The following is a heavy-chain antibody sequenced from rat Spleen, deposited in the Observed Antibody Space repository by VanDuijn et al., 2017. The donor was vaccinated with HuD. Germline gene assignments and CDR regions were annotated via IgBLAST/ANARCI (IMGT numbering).Heavy chain of an antibody. Sequence: EVQLVESGGGLVQPGRSMKLSCAASGFTFSNYGMAWVRQAPKKGLEWVAYISYDGGSTYYRDPVKGRFTISRDNAKSTLYLQMDSLRSEDTATYYCTTIRPYWGQGVMVTVSS. CDR3: TTIRPY. V-gene: IGHV5-20*01. CDR2: ISYDGGST. D-gene: IGHD4-1*01. J-gene: IGHJ2*01. CDR1: GFTFSNYG.